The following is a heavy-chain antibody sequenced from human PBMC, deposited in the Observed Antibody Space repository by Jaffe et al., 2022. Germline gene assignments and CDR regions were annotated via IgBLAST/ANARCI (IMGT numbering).Heavy chain of an antibody. CDR2: IRYDGSNK. J-gene: IGHJ6*03. CDR3: AKDLSSFWSGYYMDV. CDR1: GFTFSSYG. D-gene: IGHD3-3*01. V-gene: IGHV3-30*02. Sequence: QVQLVESGGGVVQPGGSLRLSCAASGFTFSSYGMHWVRQAPGKGLEWVAFIRYDGSNKYYADSVKGRFTISRDNSKNTLYLQMNSLRAEDTAVYYCAKDLSSFWSGYYMDVWGKGTTVTVSS.